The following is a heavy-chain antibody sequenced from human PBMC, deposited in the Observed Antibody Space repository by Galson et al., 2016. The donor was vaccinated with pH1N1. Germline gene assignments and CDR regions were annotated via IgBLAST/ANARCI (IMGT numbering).Heavy chain of an antibody. Sequence: CKASGYTFTDYDINWVRQGTGQGLEWMGWMNPNNDNTGYAQKFQGRVTMTRNTSISTACMELSSLRSEDTAVYYCARGGYCSGGSCYDVFDYWGQGTLVTVS. CDR1: GYTFTDYD. CDR3: ARGGYCSGGSCYDVFDY. D-gene: IGHD2-15*01. CDR2: MNPNNDNT. V-gene: IGHV1-8*01. J-gene: IGHJ4*02.